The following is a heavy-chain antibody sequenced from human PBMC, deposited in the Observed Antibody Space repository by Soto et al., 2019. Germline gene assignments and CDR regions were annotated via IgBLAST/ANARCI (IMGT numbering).Heavy chain of an antibody. Sequence: PGGSPRLSCAASGFTFSGSAMHWVRQASGKXLGWXXXIXSXAXSXXXXYAASVKGRFTISRDDSKKTAYLQMNSLKTEDTAVYYCSANRGDYWGQGTLVTVSS. CDR1: GFTFSGSA. CDR2: IXSXAXSXXX. D-gene: IGHD3-10*01. J-gene: IGHJ4*02. V-gene: IGHV3-73*01. CDR3: SANRGDY.